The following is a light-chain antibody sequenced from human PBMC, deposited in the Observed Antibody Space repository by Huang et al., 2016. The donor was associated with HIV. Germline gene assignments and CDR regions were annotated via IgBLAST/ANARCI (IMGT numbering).Light chain of an antibody. CDR3: QQCDTTPPGT. CDR1: QSDLYSSNNKTY. Sequence: DLVMTQSPASLAVSLGERATINCKSIQSDLYSSNNKTYLAWYQQKPGQPPKLIISSASTRESVFPDRFSGSGSGTDFTLTISSLQAEDVAVYYCQQCDTTPPGTFGPGTKVEIK. CDR2: SAS. J-gene: IGKJ1*01. V-gene: IGKV4-1*01.